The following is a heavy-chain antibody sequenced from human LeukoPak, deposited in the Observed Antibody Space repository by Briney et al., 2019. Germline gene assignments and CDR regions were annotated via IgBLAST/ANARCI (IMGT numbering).Heavy chain of an antibody. CDR3: TRAPIGAAGPFDF. Sequence: SGGSLRLSCAASGFTFSNYAMHWVRQAPGKGLEWVAAVRDAGSNAHYADSVQGRVTISRDNSKNTVYLQMHSLRAEDTAVYCCTRAPIGAAGPFDFWGQGTLVTAAS. CDR2: VRDAGSNA. CDR1: GFTFSNYA. D-gene: IGHD6-13*01. V-gene: IGHV3-33*01. J-gene: IGHJ4*02.